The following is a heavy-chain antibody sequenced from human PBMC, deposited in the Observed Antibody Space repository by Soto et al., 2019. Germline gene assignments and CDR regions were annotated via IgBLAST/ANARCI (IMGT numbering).Heavy chain of an antibody. Sequence: ASVKVSCKASGYTFTSYAMHWVRQAPGQRLEWMGWINAGNGNTKYSQKFQGRVTITRDTSASTAYMELSSLRSEDTAVYYCARDRSYGQDFDYWGQGTLVTVSS. CDR3: ARDRSYGQDFDY. CDR2: INAGNGNT. D-gene: IGHD1-26*01. J-gene: IGHJ4*02. V-gene: IGHV1-3*01. CDR1: GYTFTSYA.